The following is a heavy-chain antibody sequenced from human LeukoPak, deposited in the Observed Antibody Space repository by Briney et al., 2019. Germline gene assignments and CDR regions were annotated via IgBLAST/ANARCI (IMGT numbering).Heavy chain of an antibody. V-gene: IGHV1-2*02. CDR1: GYTFIGYY. CDR2: INPNSGGT. D-gene: IGHD6-25*01. J-gene: IGHJ4*02. Sequence: ASVKVSCKASGYTFIGYYIHWVRQAPGQGLEWMGWINPNSGGTNYAQKFQGRVTMTRDTSISTAYMELSRLRSDDTAVYYCARCHPAAYPDYWGQGTLVTVSS. CDR3: ARCHPAAYPDY.